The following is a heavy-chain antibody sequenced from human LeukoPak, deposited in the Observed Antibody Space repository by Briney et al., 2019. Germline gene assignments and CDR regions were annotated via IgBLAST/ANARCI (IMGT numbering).Heavy chain of an antibody. V-gene: IGHV1-2*02. J-gene: IGHJ6*03. CDR1: GYTFTGYY. Sequence: ASAKVSCKASGYTFTGYYMHRVRQAPGQGLEWMGWINPNSGGTNYAQKLQGRVTMTRDTSISTAYMELSRLRSDDTAVYYCARDLPGYYYYMDVWGKGTTVTVSS. CDR2: INPNSGGT. CDR3: ARDLPGYYYYMDV.